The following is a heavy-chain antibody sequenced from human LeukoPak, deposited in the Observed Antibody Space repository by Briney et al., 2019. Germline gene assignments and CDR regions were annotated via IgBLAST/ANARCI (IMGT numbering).Heavy chain of an antibody. CDR2: MDTNSDNT. CDR3: MSTSNWGSVIFDY. CDR1: GYNFISYD. V-gene: IGHV1-8*01. D-gene: IGHD7-27*01. J-gene: IGHJ4*02. Sequence: ASVKVSCKASGYNFISYDIHWVRQATGQGLEWMGWMDTNSDNTVYAEKFQGRVTMTRDTFISTAYMELRGLRSEDTAVYYCMSTSNWGSVIFDYRGQGALVTVSS.